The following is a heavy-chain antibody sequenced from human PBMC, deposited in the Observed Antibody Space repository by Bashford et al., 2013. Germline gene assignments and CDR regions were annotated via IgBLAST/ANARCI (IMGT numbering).Heavy chain of an antibody. D-gene: IGHD1-26*01. CDR1: GYTFVAYY. V-gene: IGHV1-2*02. Sequence: ASVKVSCRASGYTFVAYYIHWVRQAPGQGLEWMGWINPHSGGPLYSQRFQGRVTLTSDTSITTAYMELSSLTSDDTAMYYCARGGREIDYWGQGTLVTVSS. J-gene: IGHJ4*02. CDR2: INPHSGGP. CDR3: ARGGREIDY.